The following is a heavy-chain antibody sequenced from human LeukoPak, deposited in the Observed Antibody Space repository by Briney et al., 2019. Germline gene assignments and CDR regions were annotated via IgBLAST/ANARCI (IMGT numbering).Heavy chain of an antibody. CDR3: ARGNVGATPYYYYMDV. CDR1: GFTFSSYW. D-gene: IGHD1-26*01. V-gene: IGHV3-7*01. J-gene: IGHJ6*03. Sequence: GGSLRLSCAASGFTFSSYWMSWVRQAPGKGLEWVANIKQDGSEKYYVDSVKGRFTISRDNAKNSLYLQMNSLRAEDTAVYYCARGNVGATPYYYYMDVWGKGTTVTVSS. CDR2: IKQDGSEK.